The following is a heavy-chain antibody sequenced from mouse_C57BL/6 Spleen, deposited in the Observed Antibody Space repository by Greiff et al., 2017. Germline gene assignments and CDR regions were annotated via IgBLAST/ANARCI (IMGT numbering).Heavy chain of an antibody. CDR2: FDPSDSYT. Sequence: VQLQQSGAELVKPGASVKLSCKASGYTFTSYWMQWVKQRPGQGLEWIGEFDPSDSYTNYNQKFKGKATLTVDTSSSTAYMQLSSLTSEDSAVYYCARYTVVASDYWGQGTTLTVSS. J-gene: IGHJ2*01. CDR1: GYTFTSYW. D-gene: IGHD1-1*01. CDR3: ARYTVVASDY. V-gene: IGHV1-50*01.